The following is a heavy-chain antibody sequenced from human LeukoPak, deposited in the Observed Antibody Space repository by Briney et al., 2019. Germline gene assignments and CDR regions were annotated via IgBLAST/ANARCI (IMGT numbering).Heavy chain of an antibody. J-gene: IGHJ2*01. V-gene: IGHV4-59*08. Sequence: PSETLSLTCTVSGGSTSSYYWSWIRQPPGKGLEWIGYIYYSGSTNYNPSLKSRVTISVDTSKNQFSLKLSSVTAADTAVYYCARVRTYYYGSGSAHWYFDLWGRGTLVTVSS. CDR3: ARVRTYYYGSGSAHWYFDL. D-gene: IGHD3-10*01. CDR2: IYYSGST. CDR1: GGSTSSYY.